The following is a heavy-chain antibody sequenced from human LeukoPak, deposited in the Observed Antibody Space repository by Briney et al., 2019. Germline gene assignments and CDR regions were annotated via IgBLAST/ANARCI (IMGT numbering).Heavy chain of an antibody. J-gene: IGHJ4*02. CDR2: IYHSGNT. D-gene: IGHD2-21*02. V-gene: IGHV4-59*01. Sequence: SETLSLTCTVSGASISSYWWSWIRQHPGKGLEWIGYIYHSGNTNYNPSLNSRVIISLDTSKNQLPLKLSSVTAADTAVYYCARDGAHCGGDCLDYWGQGALVTVSS. CDR3: ARDGAHCGGDCLDY. CDR1: GASISSYW.